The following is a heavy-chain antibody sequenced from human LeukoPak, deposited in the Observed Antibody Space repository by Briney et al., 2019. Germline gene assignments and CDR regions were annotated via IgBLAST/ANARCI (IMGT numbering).Heavy chain of an antibody. Sequence: GSVKVSCKASGYTFTGYYMHWVRQAPGQGLEWMGWINPSSGGTNYAQKFQGRVTMTRDTSISTAYMELSRLTSDDTAVYYCARDPFTGEHGDCWGQGTLVTVSS. CDR2: INPSSGGT. D-gene: IGHD7-27*01. V-gene: IGHV1-2*02. CDR3: ARDPFTGEHGDC. CDR1: GYTFTGYY. J-gene: IGHJ4*02.